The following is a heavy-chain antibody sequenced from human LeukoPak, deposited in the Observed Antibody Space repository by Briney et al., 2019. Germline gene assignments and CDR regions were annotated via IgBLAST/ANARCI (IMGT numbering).Heavy chain of an antibody. CDR2: ISSGSSYI. Sequence: GGSLRLSCAASGFTFSSYSMNWVRQAPGKGLEWVSSISSGSSYIYYADSVKGRFTISRDNAKNSLYLQMNSLRAEDAAVYYCARGRNDFWSGYPLYYYGMDVWGQGTTVTVSS. V-gene: IGHV3-21*01. D-gene: IGHD3-3*01. CDR1: GFTFSSYS. J-gene: IGHJ6*02. CDR3: ARGRNDFWSGYPLYYYGMDV.